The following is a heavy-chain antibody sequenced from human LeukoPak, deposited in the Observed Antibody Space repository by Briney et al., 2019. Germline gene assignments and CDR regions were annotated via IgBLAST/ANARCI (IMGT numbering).Heavy chain of an antibody. V-gene: IGHV4-61*01. D-gene: IGHD5-18*01. CDR1: GGSVSSGSYY. J-gene: IGHJ4*02. CDR3: ARLPRGYSYGTFDY. CDR2: IYYSGST. Sequence: PSEILSLTCTVSGGSVSSGSYYWSWIRQPPGKGLEWIGYIYYSGSTNYNPSLKSRVTISVDTSKNQFSLKLSSVTAADTAVYYCARLPRGYSYGTFDYWGQGTLVTVSS.